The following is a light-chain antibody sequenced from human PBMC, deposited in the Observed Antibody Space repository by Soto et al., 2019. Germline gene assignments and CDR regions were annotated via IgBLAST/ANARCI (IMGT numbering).Light chain of an antibody. Sequence: EIVLTQSPGTLSLSPGERDTLSCRASQSVTSSYLAWYQQKPGQAPRLLIYGASSRAAGIPDRLSGSGSGTDFTLTISRLEPEDFAVYYCQHYGSSPGTFGQGTKVDIK. J-gene: IGKJ1*01. CDR3: QHYGSSPGT. CDR2: GAS. V-gene: IGKV3-20*01. CDR1: QSVTSSY.